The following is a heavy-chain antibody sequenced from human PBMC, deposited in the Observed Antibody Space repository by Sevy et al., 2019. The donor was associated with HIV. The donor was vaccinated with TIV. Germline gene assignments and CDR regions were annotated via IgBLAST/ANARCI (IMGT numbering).Heavy chain of an antibody. D-gene: IGHD2-15*01. CDR2: MTSSGSYI. CDR1: GFTFSTST. J-gene: IGHJ4*02. Sequence: GGSLRLSCAASGFTFSTSTMNWVRQPPGKGLEWVSLMTSSGSYILYADSVKGRFTISRDKAKNSVFLQMNSLRVEDTAVYYCVRDGWNYWGQGTLVTVSS. CDR3: VRDGWNY. V-gene: IGHV3-21*01.